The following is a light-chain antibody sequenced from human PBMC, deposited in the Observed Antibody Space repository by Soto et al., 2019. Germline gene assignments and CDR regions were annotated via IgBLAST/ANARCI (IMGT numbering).Light chain of an antibody. J-gene: IGLJ2*01. V-gene: IGLV1-47*01. CDR3: SARDDSLSGVV. Sequence: QSVLTQPPSTSGTPGQRVTISCSGSSSNIGCNHVYWYQQFPGMAPKLLMYRSDQRPTGVPDRFSGSKSGTSASLAISGLLSDDEADYYCSARDDSLSGVVFGGGTKLTVL. CDR1: SSNIGCNH. CDR2: RSD.